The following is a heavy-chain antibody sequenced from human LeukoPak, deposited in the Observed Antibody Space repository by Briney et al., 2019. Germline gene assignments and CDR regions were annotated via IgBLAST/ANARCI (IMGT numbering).Heavy chain of an antibody. D-gene: IGHD6-13*01. CDR3: ARDGTGYSSSWYDHGMDV. CDR1: GGSISSGDYY. CDR2: IYYSEST. J-gene: IGHJ6*02. V-gene: IGHV4-30-4*01. Sequence: PSQTLSLTCTVSGGSISSGDYYWSWIRQPPGKGLEWIGYIYYSESTYYNPSLKSRVTISVDTSKNQFSLKLSSVTAADTAVYYCARDGTGYSSSWYDHGMDVWGQGTTVTVSS.